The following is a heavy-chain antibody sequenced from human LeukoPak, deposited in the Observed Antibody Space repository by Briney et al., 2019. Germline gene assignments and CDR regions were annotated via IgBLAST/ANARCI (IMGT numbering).Heavy chain of an antibody. CDR3: ARDIPYEVTFGGVTVMGSFVLDY. CDR1: GHSFTSYY. CDR2: INPSGGST. D-gene: IGHD3-16*02. Sequence: GASVKVPCKASGHSFTSYYMHWVRQAPGQGLEWMGIINPSGGSTSYAQKFQGRVTLTRDTSTTTVYMELSSLRSEDTAVYYCARDIPYEVTFGGVTVMGSFVLDYWGQGTLVTVSS. V-gene: IGHV1-46*01. J-gene: IGHJ4*02.